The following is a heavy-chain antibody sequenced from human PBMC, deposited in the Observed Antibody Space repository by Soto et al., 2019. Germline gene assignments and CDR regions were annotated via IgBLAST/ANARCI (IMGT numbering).Heavy chain of an antibody. V-gene: IGHV4-59*01. CDR2: IYYSGST. CDR3: ATGGGRFNYGMDV. D-gene: IGHD3-10*01. Sequence: SETLSLTCTVSGGSIRSYYWSWIRQPPGKRLEWIGYIYYSGSTNYNPSLKSRVTISVDTSKNQLSLKLSSVTAADTAVYHCATGGGRFNYGMDVWGQGTTVTVSS. CDR1: GGSIRSYY. J-gene: IGHJ6*02.